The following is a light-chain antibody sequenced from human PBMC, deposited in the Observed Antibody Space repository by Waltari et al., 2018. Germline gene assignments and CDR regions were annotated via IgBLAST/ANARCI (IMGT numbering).Light chain of an antibody. V-gene: IGLV1-44*01. J-gene: IGLJ2*01. CDR1: SSNIGSNT. Sequence: QSVLTQPPSASGTPGQRVTISCSGSSSNIGSNTVNWYKQLPGTAPKLLIYSNNQRPSGVPDRFSGSKSGTSASLAISGFQSEDEADYYCAAWDDSLNVVFGGGTKLTVL. CDR3: AAWDDSLNVV. CDR2: SNN.